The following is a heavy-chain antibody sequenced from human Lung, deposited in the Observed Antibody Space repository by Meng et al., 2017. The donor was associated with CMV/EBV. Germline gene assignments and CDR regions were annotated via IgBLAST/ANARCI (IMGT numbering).Heavy chain of an antibody. J-gene: IGHJ4*02. Sequence: SCAASGFTFDDYTMHWVRQAPGKGLEWVSLISWDGGSTYYADSVKGRFTISRDNSKNSLYLQMNSLRTEDTALYYCAKEGRYCSSTSCFYYFDYWGQGTLVTVSS. CDR3: AKEGRYCSSTSCFYYFDY. D-gene: IGHD2-2*01. V-gene: IGHV3-43*01. CDR1: GFTFDDYT. CDR2: ISWDGGST.